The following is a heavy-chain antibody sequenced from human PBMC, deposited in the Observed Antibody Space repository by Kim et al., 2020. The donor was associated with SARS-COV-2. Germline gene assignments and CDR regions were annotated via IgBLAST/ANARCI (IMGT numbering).Heavy chain of an antibody. D-gene: IGHD2-15*01. CDR3: AKDPRAYCSGGSCYPYFDY. CDR1: GFTFSSYG. V-gene: IGHV3-30*18. Sequence: GGSLRLSCAASGFTFSSYGMHWVRQAPGKGLEWVAVISYDGSNKYYADSVKGRFTISRDNSKNTLYLQMNSLRAEDTAVYYCAKDPRAYCSGGSCYPYFDYWGQGTLVTVSS. CDR2: ISYDGSNK. J-gene: IGHJ4*02.